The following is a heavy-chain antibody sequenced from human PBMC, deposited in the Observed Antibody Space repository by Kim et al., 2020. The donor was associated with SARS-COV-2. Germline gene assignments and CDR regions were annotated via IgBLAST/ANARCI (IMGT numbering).Heavy chain of an antibody. CDR1: EFTFNSYR. Sequence: GGSLRLSCEAFEFTFNSYRMNWVRQAPGKGPEWLANVNQDGREKHYVDSVKGRFTISRDNARNSLYLQMSSLRAEDTAIYYCARDLGASGCLDFWGPGTLVSVSS. D-gene: IGHD3-16*01. J-gene: IGHJ4*02. CDR3: ARDLGASGCLDF. V-gene: IGHV3-7*01. CDR2: VNQDGREK.